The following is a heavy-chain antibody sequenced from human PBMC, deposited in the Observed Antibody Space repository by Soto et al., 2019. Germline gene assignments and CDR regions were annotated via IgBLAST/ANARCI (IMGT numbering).Heavy chain of an antibody. CDR2: IWYDGSNK. CDR1: GFTFSSYG. J-gene: IGHJ6*03. Sequence: PGGSLRLSCAASGFTFSSYGMHWLRQAPGKGLEWVAVIWYDGSNKYYADSVKGRLTISRDNSKNKLYLQMNSLRAEDTAVYYCASPGYGDWRYMDVWGKGTTVTVSS. CDR3: ASPGYGDWRYMDV. V-gene: IGHV3-33*01. D-gene: IGHD4-17*01.